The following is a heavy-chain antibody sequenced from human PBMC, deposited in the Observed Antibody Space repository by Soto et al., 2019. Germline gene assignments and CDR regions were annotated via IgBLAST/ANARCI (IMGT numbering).Heavy chain of an antibody. D-gene: IGHD1-7*01. CDR2: ISGSGGST. CDR1: GFTFSSNA. CDR3: AKDYYVQLELPGDAFDI. J-gene: IGHJ3*02. V-gene: IGHV3-23*01. Sequence: EVQLLESGGRLVQPGGSLRLSCAASGFTFSSNAMSWVRQAPGKGLEWVSAISGSGGSTYYADSVKGRFTISRDNSKNTLYLQMNSLRAEDTAVYYRAKDYYVQLELPGDAFDIWGQGTMVTVSS.